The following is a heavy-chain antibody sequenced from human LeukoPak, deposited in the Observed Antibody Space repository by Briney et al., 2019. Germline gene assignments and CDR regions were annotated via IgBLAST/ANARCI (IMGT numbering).Heavy chain of an antibody. Sequence: GGSLRLSCAASGFTVSSNYVSWVRQAPGKGLEWVSVIYGGGSTYYADSVKGRFTISRDNSKNTLYLQMNSLRAEDTAVYYCATGYCSGGSRPYYYYMDVWGKGTTVTISS. CDR1: GFTVSSNY. CDR3: ATGYCSGGSRPYYYYMDV. V-gene: IGHV3-53*01. J-gene: IGHJ6*03. CDR2: IYGGGST. D-gene: IGHD2-15*01.